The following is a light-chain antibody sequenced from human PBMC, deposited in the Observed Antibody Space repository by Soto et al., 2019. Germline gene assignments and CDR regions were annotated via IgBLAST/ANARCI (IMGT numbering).Light chain of an antibody. CDR3: QSHDSTNVV. J-gene: IGLJ2*01. CDR1: GGSIATNY. CDR2: EGD. V-gene: IGLV6-57*02. Sequence: NFMLTQPHSVSESPGKTVTISCTGSGGSIATNYVQWHQQRPGSAPTTVIYEGDKRPSGVPDRFSGSIDRSSNSASLIISGLKTEDEADYYCQSHDSTNVVFGRGTKVTVL.